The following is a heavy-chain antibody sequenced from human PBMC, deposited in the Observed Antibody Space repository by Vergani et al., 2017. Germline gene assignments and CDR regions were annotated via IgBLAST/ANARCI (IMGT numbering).Heavy chain of an antibody. J-gene: IGHJ5*02. V-gene: IGHV4-39*01. CDR3: ARHSTVEWLVKLGWIDP. D-gene: IGHD6-19*01. Sequence: QLQLQESGPGLVKPSATLSLTCSVSGASIRSSNYYWGWIRQPPGKGLDWIASIYYSGSTYYNPSLKSRVTISVDTSKNQFSLKLSSVTAAVTAVYFCARHSTVEWLVKLGWIDPWGQGILVTVSS. CDR2: IYYSGST. CDR1: GASIRSSNYY.